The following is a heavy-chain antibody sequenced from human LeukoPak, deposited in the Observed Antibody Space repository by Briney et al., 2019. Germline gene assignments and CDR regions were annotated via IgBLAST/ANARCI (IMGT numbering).Heavy chain of an antibody. CDR3: AKTYDFWSGYYFRVIDY. Sequence: GGSLRLSCAASGFTFSSYGMHWVRQAPGKGLEWVAFIRYDGGNKYYADSVKGRFTISRDNSKNTLYLQMNSLRAEDTAVYYCAKTYDFWSGYYFRVIDYWGQGTLVTVSS. CDR1: GFTFSSYG. D-gene: IGHD3-3*01. V-gene: IGHV3-30*02. CDR2: IRYDGGNK. J-gene: IGHJ4*02.